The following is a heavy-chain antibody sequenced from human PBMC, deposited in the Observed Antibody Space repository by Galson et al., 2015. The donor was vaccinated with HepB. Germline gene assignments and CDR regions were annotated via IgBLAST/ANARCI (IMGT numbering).Heavy chain of an antibody. CDR3: ATTNWGSEYYFDY. J-gene: IGHJ4*02. CDR1: GYSFTSYW. D-gene: IGHD7-27*01. CDR2: IYPGDSET. V-gene: IGHV5-51*01. Sequence: QSGAEVKKPGESLKISCKGFGYSFTSYWIGWVRQMPGKGLEWMGIIYPGDSETRYSPSFQGQVTISVDKSITTAYLQWSSLRASDTAMYYCATTNWGSEYYFDYWGQGTLVTVSS.